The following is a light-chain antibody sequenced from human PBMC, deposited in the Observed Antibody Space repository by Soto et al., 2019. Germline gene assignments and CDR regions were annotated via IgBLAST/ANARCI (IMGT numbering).Light chain of an antibody. CDR1: QSVSST. J-gene: IGKJ1*01. V-gene: IGKV3-15*01. CDR3: QQYNNLWT. CDR2: GAS. Sequence: EIVMTQSPATLSVSPGERATLSCRASQSVSSTLAWYQQKPGQAPRLLIYGASTRATDVPARFSGSGSGTELTLTISSLQSEDFAVYYCQQYNNLWTFGQGTKVEIK.